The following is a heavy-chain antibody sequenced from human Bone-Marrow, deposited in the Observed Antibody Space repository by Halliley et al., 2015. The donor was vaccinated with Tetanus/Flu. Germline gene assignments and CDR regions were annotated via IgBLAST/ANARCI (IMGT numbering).Heavy chain of an antibody. CDR2: ISSSGGIK. Sequence: ISSSGGIKYYADSGKGRFSISRDNAKNSLYLQMNSLTDEDTAVYFCVRPLGGYDFWSGYLLANYWGQGTQVTVSS. D-gene: IGHD3-3*01. CDR3: VRPLGGYDFWSGYLLANY. J-gene: IGHJ4*02. V-gene: IGHV3-48*03.